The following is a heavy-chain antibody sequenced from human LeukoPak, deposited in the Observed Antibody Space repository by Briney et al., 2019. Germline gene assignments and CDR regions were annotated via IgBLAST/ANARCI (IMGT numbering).Heavy chain of an antibody. V-gene: IGHV3-30*18. D-gene: IGHD2-15*01. J-gene: IGHJ4*02. CDR1: GFTFTSFG. CDR3: AKERCGGGSCYIFDY. Sequence: GRSLRLSCAASGFTFTSFGMHWVRQAPGKVLEHVAVISYDGNNKYYADSVKGRFTISRDSSNNTLYLQMNSLRPEDTAVYYCAKERCGGGSCYIFDYWGRGTLVTVSS. CDR2: ISYDGNNK.